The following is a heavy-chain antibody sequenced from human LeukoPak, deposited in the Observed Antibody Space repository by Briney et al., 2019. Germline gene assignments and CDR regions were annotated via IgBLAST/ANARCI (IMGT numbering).Heavy chain of an antibody. Sequence: GGSLRLSCSASGFTFNNFAMHWVRQIPGRGLEYVSAITTTGDGTYYAESVKGRFIISRDSSKNTLYLQMSSLKAEDTAVYYCVKRGYASGWPFFDYWGQGTLVTVSS. V-gene: IGHV3-64D*06. CDR3: VKRGYASGWPFFDY. D-gene: IGHD6-19*01. CDR2: ITTTGDGT. CDR1: GFTFNNFA. J-gene: IGHJ4*02.